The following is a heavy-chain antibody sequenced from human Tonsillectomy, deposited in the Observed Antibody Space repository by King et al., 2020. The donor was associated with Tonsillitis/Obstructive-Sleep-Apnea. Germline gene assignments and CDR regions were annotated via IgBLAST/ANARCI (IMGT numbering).Heavy chain of an antibody. J-gene: IGHJ3*02. CDR3: ARGTYDSDAFDI. Sequence: ITLKESGPTLVKPTQTLTLTCTFSGFSLSTGGVGVGWIRQPPGKALDWLALIYWDDDKYYSPSLKSRLTITKDTSKNQVVLTMTNTDPVDTATYFCARGTYDSDAFDIWGQGTMVTVSS. CDR2: IYWDDDK. V-gene: IGHV2-5*02. D-gene: IGHD3-3*01. CDR1: GFSLSTGGVG.